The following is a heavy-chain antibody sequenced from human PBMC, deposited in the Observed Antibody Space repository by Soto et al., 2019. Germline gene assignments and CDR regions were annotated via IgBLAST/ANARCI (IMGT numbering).Heavy chain of an antibody. J-gene: IGHJ3*02. V-gene: IGHV3-23*01. CDR2: ISGSGGST. D-gene: IGHD3-10*01. Sequence: GGSLRLSCAASGFTFSSYAMSWVRQAPGKGLEWVSAISGSGGSTYYADSVKGRFTISRDNSKNTLYLQMNSLRAEDTAVYYCAKVPSGVRGVTDAFDIWGQGTMVTVSS. CDR3: AKVPSGVRGVTDAFDI. CDR1: GFTFSSYA.